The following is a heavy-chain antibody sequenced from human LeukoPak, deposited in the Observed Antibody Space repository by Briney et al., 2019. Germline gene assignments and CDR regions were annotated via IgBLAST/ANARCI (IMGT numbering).Heavy chain of an antibody. CDR1: GYTFTVYY. V-gene: IGHV1-2*02. CDR3: ARAYCGGDCYSREFDY. D-gene: IGHD2-21*02. Sequence: ASVKVSCKASGYTFTVYYMHWVRQAPGQGLEWMGWINPNSGGTNYAQKFQGRVTMTRDTSISTAYMELSRLRSDDTAVYYCARAYCGGDCYSREFDYWGQGTLVTVSS. J-gene: IGHJ4*02. CDR2: INPNSGGT.